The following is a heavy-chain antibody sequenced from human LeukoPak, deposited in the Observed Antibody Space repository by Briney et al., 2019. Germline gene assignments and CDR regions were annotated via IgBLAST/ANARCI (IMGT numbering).Heavy chain of an antibody. V-gene: IGHV3-30*02. D-gene: IGHD3/OR15-3a*01. CDR3: AKDLPGLGNY. CDR1: GFTVSSNY. Sequence: GGSLRLSCAASGFTVSSNYMSWVRQAPGKGLEWVAFIRYDGSNKYYADSVKGRFTISRDNSKNTLYLQMNSLRAEDTAVYCCAKDLPGLGNYWGQGTLVTVSS. J-gene: IGHJ4*02. CDR2: IRYDGSNK.